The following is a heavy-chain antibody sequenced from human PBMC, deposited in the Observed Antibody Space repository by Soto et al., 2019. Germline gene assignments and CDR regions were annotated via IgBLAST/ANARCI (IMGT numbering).Heavy chain of an antibody. Sequence: SATLSLTCAVSGGSVSSSNWWSWVRQPPGRGLEWIGEAYHSGNTNYKPSLKSRVIMSVDKSKNQFSLELTSVTAADTAVYYCARHGDEGIDYWGQGTLVTRSS. CDR3: ARHGDEGIDY. V-gene: IGHV4-4*02. CDR2: AYHSGNT. J-gene: IGHJ4*02. CDR1: GGSVSSSNW.